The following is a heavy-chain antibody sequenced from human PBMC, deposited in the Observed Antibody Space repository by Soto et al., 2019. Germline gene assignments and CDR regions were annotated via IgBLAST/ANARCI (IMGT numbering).Heavy chain of an antibody. Sequence: GGSLRLSCAASGFPFSSYSMSWVRQAPGKGLEWVSSISTGSSYIYYADSVKSRFTISRDNAKKTLYLQMTSLTAEDSAMYYCARGSTDSYPGSRIFDFWGRGTLVTV. V-gene: IGHV3-21*04. CDR1: GFPFSSYS. J-gene: IGHJ4*02. CDR2: ISTGSSYI. D-gene: IGHD3-10*01. CDR3: ARGSTDSYPGSRIFDF.